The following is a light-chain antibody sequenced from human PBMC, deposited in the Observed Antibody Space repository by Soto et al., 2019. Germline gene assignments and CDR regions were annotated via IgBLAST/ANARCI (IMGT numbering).Light chain of an antibody. Sequence: EIVLTQSPGTLSLSPGERATLSCRASQSVSSSYFAWYQQKPGQAPRLLIYGASSRATGIPDRFSGSGSGTDFTLTISRLEPEDFAVYYGQQYGSSPTTCGQGTKVEI. CDR2: GAS. CDR3: QQYGSSPTT. CDR1: QSVSSSY. J-gene: IGKJ1*01. V-gene: IGKV3-20*01.